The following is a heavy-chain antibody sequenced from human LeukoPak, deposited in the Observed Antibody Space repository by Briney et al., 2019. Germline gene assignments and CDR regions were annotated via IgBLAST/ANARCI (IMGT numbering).Heavy chain of an antibody. CDR3: ARVDGPRRHYFDY. Sequence: SETLSLTCTVSGYSISSGYYWGWIRQPPGKGLEWIGSIYHSGSTYYNPSLKSRVTISVDTSKNQFSLKLSSVTAADTAVYYCARVDGPRRHYFDYWGQGTLVTVSS. J-gene: IGHJ4*02. CDR1: GYSISSGYY. CDR2: IYHSGST. V-gene: IGHV4-38-2*02. D-gene: IGHD3-9*01.